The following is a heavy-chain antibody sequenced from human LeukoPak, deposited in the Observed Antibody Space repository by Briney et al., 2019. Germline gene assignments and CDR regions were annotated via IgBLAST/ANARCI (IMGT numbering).Heavy chain of an antibody. J-gene: IGHJ3*02. Sequence: GGSLRLSCAASGFTFSSYDMHWVRQATGKGLEWVSAIGTAGDTYYPGSVKGRFTISRENAKNSLYLQMNSLRAGDTAVYYCTTDLDAIDAFDIWGQGTMVTVSS. CDR2: IGTAGDT. V-gene: IGHV3-13*01. CDR3: TTDLDAIDAFDI. CDR1: GFTFSSYD. D-gene: IGHD2-8*01.